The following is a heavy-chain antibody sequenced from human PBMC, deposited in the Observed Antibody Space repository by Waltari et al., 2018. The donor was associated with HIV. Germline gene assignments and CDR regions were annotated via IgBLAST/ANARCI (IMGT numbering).Heavy chain of an antibody. CDR3: ARGLYLPAAEDY. D-gene: IGHD2-2*01. CDR1: GYTFTSYY. Sequence: QVQLVQSGAEVKKPGASVKVSCKASGYTFTSYYMHWVRQDPGQGLGWMGRIQPSGGSTSDAQKFQGRVTMTRDTSTSTVYMELSSLGSEDTAVYYCARGLYLPAAEDYWGQGTLVTVSS. V-gene: IGHV1-46*01. J-gene: IGHJ4*02. CDR2: IQPSGGST.